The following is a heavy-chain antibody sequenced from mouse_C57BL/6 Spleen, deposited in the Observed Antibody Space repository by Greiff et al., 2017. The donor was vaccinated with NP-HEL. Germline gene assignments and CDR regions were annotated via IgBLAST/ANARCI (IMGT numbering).Heavy chain of an antibody. CDR1: GYTFTEYT. D-gene: IGHD1-1*01. Sequence: VKLMESGAELVKPGASVKLSCKASGYTFTEYTIHWVKQRSGQGLEWIGWFYPGSGSIKYNEKFKDKATLTADKSSSTVYMELSRLTSEDSAVYFCARHEAPYYYGSSSYFDVWGTGTTVTVSS. V-gene: IGHV1-62-2*01. CDR3: ARHEAPYYYGSSSYFDV. CDR2: FYPGSGSI. J-gene: IGHJ1*03.